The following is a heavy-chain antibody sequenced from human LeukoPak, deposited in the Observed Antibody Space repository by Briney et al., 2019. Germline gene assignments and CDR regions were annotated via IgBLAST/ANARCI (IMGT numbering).Heavy chain of an antibody. CDR2: MNPNSGNT. J-gene: IGHJ4*02. Sequence: GASVKVSCKASAYSFSSYDINWVRQATGQGLEWMEWMNPNSGNTGYAQKFQGRVTMTRNTSINTAYMELSGLISEDTAVYFCTRAGERPIRYFDYWGQGTLVTVSS. CDR3: TRAGERPIRYFDY. CDR1: AYSFSSYD. D-gene: IGHD3-9*01. V-gene: IGHV1-8*01.